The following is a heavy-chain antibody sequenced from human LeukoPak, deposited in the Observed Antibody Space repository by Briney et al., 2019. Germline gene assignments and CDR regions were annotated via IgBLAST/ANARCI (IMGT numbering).Heavy chain of an antibody. J-gene: IGHJ4*02. D-gene: IGHD3-22*01. CDR1: GGSISSYY. CDR3: ARDYYDSSGKQEGFDY. V-gene: IGHV4-59*06. Sequence: RSETLSLTCTVSGGSISSYYWSWIRQPPGKGLEWIGYIYYSGSTYYNPSLKSRVTISVDTSKNQFSLKLSSVTAADTAVYYCARDYYDSSGKQEGFDYWGQGTLVTVSS. CDR2: IYYSGST.